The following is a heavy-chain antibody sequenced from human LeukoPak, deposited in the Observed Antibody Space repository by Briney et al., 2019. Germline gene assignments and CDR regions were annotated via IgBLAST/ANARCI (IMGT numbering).Heavy chain of an antibody. CDR2: ISAYNGNT. D-gene: IGHD3-10*01. CDR3: ARLPSYYGSGSYTTHMDY. J-gene: IGHJ4*02. CDR1: GYTCTTYE. V-gene: IGHV1-18*01. Sequence: GASAKVSCKASGYTCTTYEMNWVRQAPGQGLEWMGWISAYNGNTNYAQKLQGRVTMTTDTSTSTAYMELSSLRSEDTAVYYCARLPSYYGSGSYTTHMDYWGQGTLVTVSS.